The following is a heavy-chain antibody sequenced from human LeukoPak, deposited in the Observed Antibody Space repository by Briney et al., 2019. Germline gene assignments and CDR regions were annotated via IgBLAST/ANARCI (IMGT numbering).Heavy chain of an antibody. CDR1: GGSISSSSYY. CDR2: IYYSGIT. CDR3: ARHSGGSVKGGAFNI. D-gene: IGHD2-15*01. Sequence: SETQSLTCTVSGGSISSSSYYWGWVRQPPGKGLEWIGSIYYSGITYYNPSLKSRVTLSVDTSKDQFSLKLSSVTAADTSVYYCARHSGGSVKGGAFNIWGQGTMVTVSS. V-gene: IGHV4-39*01. J-gene: IGHJ3*02.